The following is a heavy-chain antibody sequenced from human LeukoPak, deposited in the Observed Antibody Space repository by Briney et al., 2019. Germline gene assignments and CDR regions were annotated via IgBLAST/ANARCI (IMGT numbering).Heavy chain of an antibody. D-gene: IGHD1-14*01. V-gene: IGHV3-48*04. J-gene: IGHJ3*02. CDR3: ARGVNRQADAFDI. CDR1: GFTFSSYS. CDR2: ISSSTSTI. Sequence: PGGSMRLACAASGFTFSSYSMNWVRQAPGKGLEWVSYISSSTSTIYYAASVKGRFTISRANAKNSLYLQMNSLRAEPTAVYYCARGVNRQADAFDIWGQRTMVTVYS.